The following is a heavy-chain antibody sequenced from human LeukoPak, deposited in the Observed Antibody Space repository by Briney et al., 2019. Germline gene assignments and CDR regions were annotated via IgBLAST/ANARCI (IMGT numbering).Heavy chain of an antibody. Sequence: ASVNVSCKASGYTFATYDINWVRQATGQGIEWLGWMNPNSGNTGCAQKFQGRVTVTRNISITTAYMEFTNLRSEDTAGYYCARVAGNCGGDCYRLLYWGQGPRVTVSS. V-gene: IGHV1-8*01. D-gene: IGHD2-21*01. J-gene: IGHJ4*02. CDR1: GYTFATYD. CDR2: MNPNSGNT. CDR3: ARVAGNCGGDCYRLLY.